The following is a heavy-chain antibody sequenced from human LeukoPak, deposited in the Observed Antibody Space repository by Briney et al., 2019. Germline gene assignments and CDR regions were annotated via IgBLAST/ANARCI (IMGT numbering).Heavy chain of an antibody. D-gene: IGHD3-10*01. CDR1: GGSISSYY. J-gene: IGHJ5*02. V-gene: IGHV4-59*01. CDR2: IYYSGST. CDR3: ARDSGTTGEVKFDP. Sequence: SETLSLTCTVSGGSISSYYWSWIRQPPGKGLEWIGYIYYSGSTNYNPSLKSRVTISVDTSKNQFSLKLSSVTAADTAVYYCARDSGTTGEVKFDPWGQGTLVTVSS.